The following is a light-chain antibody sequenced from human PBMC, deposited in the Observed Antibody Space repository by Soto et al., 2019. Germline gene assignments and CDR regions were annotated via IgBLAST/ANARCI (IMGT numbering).Light chain of an antibody. J-gene: IGKJ2*01. Sequence: DIQMTQSPSSLSASXXXRVTITCRASQSISSYLNWYQQKPGKAPKLLIYAASSLQSGVPSRFSGSGSGTDFTLTISSLQPEDFATYYCQQSYSTPHTFGQGTKLEIK. CDR2: AAS. CDR1: QSISSY. V-gene: IGKV1-39*01. CDR3: QQSYSTPHT.